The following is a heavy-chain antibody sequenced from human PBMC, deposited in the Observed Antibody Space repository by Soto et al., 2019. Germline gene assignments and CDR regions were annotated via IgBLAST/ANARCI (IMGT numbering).Heavy chain of an antibody. V-gene: IGHV3-15*01. D-gene: IGHD1-26*01. CDR1: GFTFSNAW. CDR3: TTGKGYSGSYYYGMDV. J-gene: IGHJ6*02. CDR2: IKSKTDGGTT. Sequence: GGSLRLSCAVSGFTFSNAWLSWVRQAPGKGLEWVGRIKSKTDGGTTDYAAPVKGRFTISRDDSKNTLYLQMNSLKTEDTAVYYCTTGKGYSGSYYYGMDVWGQGTTVTVSS.